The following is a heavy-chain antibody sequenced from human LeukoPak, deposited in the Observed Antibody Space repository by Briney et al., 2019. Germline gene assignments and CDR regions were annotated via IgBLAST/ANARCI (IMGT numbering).Heavy chain of an antibody. V-gene: IGHV3-21*04. Sequence: GGSLRLSCAASGFTFSSYSMNWVRQAPGKGLEWVSSISSSSSYIYYADSVKGRFTVSRDNAKSSLYLQMNSLRAGDTALYYCARAYGKWNDVYFYAFDLWGQGTMVTVSS. CDR2: ISSSSSYI. CDR3: ARAYGKWNDVYFYAFDL. CDR1: GFTFSSYS. J-gene: IGHJ3*01. D-gene: IGHD1-20*01.